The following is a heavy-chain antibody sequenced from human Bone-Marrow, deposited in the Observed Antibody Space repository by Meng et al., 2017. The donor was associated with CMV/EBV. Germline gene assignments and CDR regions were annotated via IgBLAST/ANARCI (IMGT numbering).Heavy chain of an antibody. CDR1: GFTFSDYF. CDR3: AARNLEYSSSGGY. D-gene: IGHD6-6*01. V-gene: IGHV3-11*04. CDR2: ISGGGRTI. J-gene: IGHJ4*02. Sequence: CAASGFTFSDYFLLWLRQAPGKRLEWVSYISGGGRTICYAVSVKGRFTISRDNAKNSLYLQMNSLRAEDTAVYYCAARNLEYSSSGGYWGQGTLVTVSS.